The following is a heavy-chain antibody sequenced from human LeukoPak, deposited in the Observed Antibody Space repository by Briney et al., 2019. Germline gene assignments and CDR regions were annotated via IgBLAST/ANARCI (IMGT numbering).Heavy chain of an antibody. Sequence: PSETLSLTCTVSGGSISSSSYYWGWIRQPPGKGLEWIGSIYSSGSTYYNPSLKSRVTISLDTSKIQFSLRLSSVTATDTAVYYCARHFSSSWSLGWFDPWGQGTLVTVSS. D-gene: IGHD6-13*01. J-gene: IGHJ5*02. CDR1: GGSISSSSYY. V-gene: IGHV4-39*01. CDR3: ARHFSSSWSLGWFDP. CDR2: IYSSGST.